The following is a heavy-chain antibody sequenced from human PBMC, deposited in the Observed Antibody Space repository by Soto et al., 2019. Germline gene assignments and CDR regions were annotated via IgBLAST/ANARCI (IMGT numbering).Heavy chain of an antibody. CDR3: ARDVTIFGVVIRAFDF. Sequence: GGSLRLSCAASGFTFSSYSMNWVRQAPGKGLEWVSYISSSSSTIYYADSVKGRFTISRDNAKNSLYLQMNSLRAEDTAVYYCARDVTIFGVVIRAFDFWGQGTLVTVSS. V-gene: IGHV3-48*01. CDR2: ISSSSSTI. CDR1: GFTFSSYS. D-gene: IGHD3-3*01. J-gene: IGHJ3*01.